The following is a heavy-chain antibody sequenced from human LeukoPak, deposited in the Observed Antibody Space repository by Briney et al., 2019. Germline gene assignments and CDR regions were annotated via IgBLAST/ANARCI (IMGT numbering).Heavy chain of an antibody. CDR3: ARGGRGAHLRYYYYMDV. CDR2: ISYDGGNK. V-gene: IGHV3-30*04. CDR1: GFAFSSYA. Sequence: QTGGSLRLSCAASGFAFSSYAMHWVRQAPGKGLEWVAVISYDGGNKYYADSVKGRFTISRDNSKNTLYLQMNSLRAEDTAVYYCARGGRGAHLRYYYYMDVWGKGTTVTVSS. D-gene: IGHD1-26*01. J-gene: IGHJ6*03.